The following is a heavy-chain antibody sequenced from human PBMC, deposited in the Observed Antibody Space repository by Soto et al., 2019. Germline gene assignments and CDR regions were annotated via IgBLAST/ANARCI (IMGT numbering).Heavy chain of an antibody. V-gene: IGHV3-48*03. Sequence: GGSLRLSCAASGFTSSSYEMNWVRQAPGKGLEWVSYISGSGSITHYADSVKGRFTISRDNARNSLYLQMNSLRGEDTALYYCARESEDLTSNFDYWGQGTLVTVSS. CDR2: ISGSGSIT. CDR1: GFTSSSYE. J-gene: IGHJ4*02. CDR3: ARESEDLTSNFDY.